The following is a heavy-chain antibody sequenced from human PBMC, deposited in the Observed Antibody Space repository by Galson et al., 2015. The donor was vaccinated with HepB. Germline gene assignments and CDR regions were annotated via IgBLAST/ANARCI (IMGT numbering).Heavy chain of an antibody. Sequence: SLRLSCAASGFTFSSYAMSWVRQAPGKGLEWVSAISGSGGSTYYADSVRGRFTISRDNSKNTLYLQMSSLRAEDTAVYYCAKSAVAGTGEGYWGQGTLVTVSS. D-gene: IGHD6-19*01. CDR2: ISGSGGST. V-gene: IGHV3-23*01. J-gene: IGHJ4*02. CDR3: AKSAVAGTGEGY. CDR1: GFTFSSYA.